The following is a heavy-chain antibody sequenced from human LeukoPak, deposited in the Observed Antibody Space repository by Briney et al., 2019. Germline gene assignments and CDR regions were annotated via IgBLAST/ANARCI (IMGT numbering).Heavy chain of an antibody. CDR1: GVSFSGLY. V-gene: IGHV4-34*01. CDR2: INHSGIT. Sequence: SETLSLTCTVYGVSFSGLYWSWIRQPPGKGLEWIGEINHSGITNYSPSLQSRVTISVDTSKNQFSLNLTSVTAADTAVYYCARGQRRLPMLRGVGPQIWFDPWGQGTLVTVSS. CDR3: ARGQRRLPMLRGVGPQIWFDP. D-gene: IGHD3-10*01. J-gene: IGHJ5*02.